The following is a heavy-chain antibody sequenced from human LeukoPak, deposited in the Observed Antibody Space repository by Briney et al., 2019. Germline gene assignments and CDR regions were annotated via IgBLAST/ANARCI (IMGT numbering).Heavy chain of an antibody. CDR2: ISGSGGST. Sequence: GGSLRLSCAASGFTFSSYAMSWVRQAPGKGLEWVSAISGSGGSTYYADSVKGRFTISRDNSKNTLYLQMNSLRAEDTAVYYCAKDLFVTYYDSSGYYGTFDIWGQGTMVTVSS. CDR3: AKDLFVTYYDSSGYYGTFDI. CDR1: GFTFSSYA. V-gene: IGHV3-23*01. J-gene: IGHJ3*02. D-gene: IGHD3-22*01.